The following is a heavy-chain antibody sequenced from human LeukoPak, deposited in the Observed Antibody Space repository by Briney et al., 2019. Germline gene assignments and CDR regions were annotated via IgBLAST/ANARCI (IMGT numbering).Heavy chain of an antibody. CDR3: ARGRHDITMIVVVMTSVSYYLDV. Sequence: SETLSLTCAVYGGSFSGYHWSWIRQSPGKGLEWIGDINPSGSTYYNPSLKSRLTISVDTSKNQFSLKLRSVTAADTAVYYCARGRHDITMIVVVMTSVSYYLDVWGKGTTVTVS. J-gene: IGHJ6*03. V-gene: IGHV4-34*01. D-gene: IGHD3-22*01. CDR2: INPSGST. CDR1: GGSFSGYH.